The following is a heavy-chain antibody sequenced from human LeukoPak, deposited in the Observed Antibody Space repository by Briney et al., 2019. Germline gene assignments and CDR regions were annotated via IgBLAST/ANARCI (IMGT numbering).Heavy chain of an antibody. J-gene: IGHJ4*02. Sequence: GGSLRLSCAASGFTFSSYEMNWVRQAPGKGLEWVANIKPDGSEKFYVDSVKGRFTISRDNAKNSLYLQMNGLGVEDTAVYYCTRDGSGWSIYWGQGTLVTVSS. CDR1: GFTFSSYE. CDR2: IKPDGSEK. V-gene: IGHV3-7*01. CDR3: TRDGSGWSIY. D-gene: IGHD6-19*01.